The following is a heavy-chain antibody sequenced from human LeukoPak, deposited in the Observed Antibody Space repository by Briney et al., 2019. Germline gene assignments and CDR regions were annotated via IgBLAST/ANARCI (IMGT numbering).Heavy chain of an antibody. CDR3: ARLIAAAGTRYFDY. CDR2: INHSGST. CDR1: GDSISGSGYY. V-gene: IGHV4-39*07. Sequence: SETLSLTCSVSGDSISGSGYYWGWIRQPPGKGLEWIGEINHSGSTNYNPSLKSRVTISVDTSKNQFSLKLSSVTAADTAVYYCARLIAAAGTRYFDYWGQGTLVTVSS. J-gene: IGHJ4*02. D-gene: IGHD6-13*01.